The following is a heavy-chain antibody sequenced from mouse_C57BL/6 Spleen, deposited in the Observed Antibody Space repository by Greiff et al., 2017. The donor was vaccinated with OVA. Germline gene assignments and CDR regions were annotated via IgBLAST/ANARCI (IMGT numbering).Heavy chain of an antibody. J-gene: IGHJ4*01. Sequence: QVQLKDSGTELVKPGASVKLSCKASGYTFTSYWMHWVKQRPGQGLEWIGNINPSNGGTNYNEKFKSKATLTVDKSSSTAYMQLSSLTSEDSAVYYCARDGSSPLYAMDDWGQGTSVTVSS. CDR1: GYTFTSYW. V-gene: IGHV1-53*01. CDR3: ARDGSSPLYAMDD. CDR2: INPSNGGT. D-gene: IGHD1-1*01.